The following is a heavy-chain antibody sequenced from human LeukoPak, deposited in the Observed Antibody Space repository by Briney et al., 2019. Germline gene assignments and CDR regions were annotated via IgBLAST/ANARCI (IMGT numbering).Heavy chain of an antibody. CDR1: GGSISSYY. CDR2: IYYSGST. J-gene: IGHJ6*03. CDR3: ARPAGYQLLEGYYYYMDV. V-gene: IGHV4-59*01. Sequence: SETLSLTCTVSGGSISSYYWSWIRQPPGKGLEWIGYIYYSGSTNYNPSLKSRVSISLDTSKNQFSLKLTSVTAADTAVYYCARPAGYQLLEGYYYYMDVWGKGTTVTVSS. D-gene: IGHD2-2*01.